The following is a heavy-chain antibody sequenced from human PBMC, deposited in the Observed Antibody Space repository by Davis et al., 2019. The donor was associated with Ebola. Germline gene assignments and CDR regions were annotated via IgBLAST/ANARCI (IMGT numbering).Heavy chain of an antibody. D-gene: IGHD3-3*01. J-gene: IGHJ5*02. CDR2: IYPGDSDT. CDR1: GHTFTTHW. Sequence: GESLKISCKGSGHTFTTHWIGWVRQMPGKGLEWMGIIYPGDSDTRYSPSFQGHVTISADTSISTAYLQWSSLQASDTAIYYCARHGTNGFFNWFGPWGQGTLVTVSS. CDR3: ARHGTNGFFNWFGP. V-gene: IGHV5-51*01.